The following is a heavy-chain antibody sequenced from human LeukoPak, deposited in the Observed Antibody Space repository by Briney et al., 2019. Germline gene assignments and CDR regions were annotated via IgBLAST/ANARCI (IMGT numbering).Heavy chain of an antibody. V-gene: IGHV3-23*01. D-gene: IGHD5-18*01. CDR1: GFTFSSYA. J-gene: IGHJ3*02. CDR2: ISGSGGST. CDR3: ANRKPLYSSAEGAFDI. Sequence: SGGSLRLSCAASGFTFSSYAMSWVRQAPGKGLEWVSAISGSGGSTYYADSVKGRFTISRDNSKNTLYLQMNSLRAEDTAVYYCANRKPLYSSAEGAFDIWGQGTMVTVSS.